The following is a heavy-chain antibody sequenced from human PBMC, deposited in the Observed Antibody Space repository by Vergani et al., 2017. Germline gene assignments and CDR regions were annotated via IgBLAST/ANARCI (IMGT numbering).Heavy chain of an antibody. CDR1: GYTFTGYY. D-gene: IGHD6-6*01. CDR2: ISAYNGNT. J-gene: IGHJ4*02. CDR3: ARAGIAARLGYFDY. Sequence: QVQLVQSGAEVKKPGASVKVSCKASGYTFTGYYMHWVRQAPGQGLEWMGWISAYNGNTNYAQKLQGRVTMTTDTSTSTAYMELSRLRSDDTAVYYCARAGIAARLGYFDYWGQGTLVTVSS. V-gene: IGHV1-18*04.